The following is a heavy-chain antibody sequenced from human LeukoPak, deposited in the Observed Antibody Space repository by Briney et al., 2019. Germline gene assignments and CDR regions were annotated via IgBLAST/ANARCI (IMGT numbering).Heavy chain of an antibody. D-gene: IGHD4-11*01. CDR3: AKDPRSGGGYSNYYYYYYMDV. V-gene: IGHV3-23*01. CDR1: GFTVSSNY. J-gene: IGHJ6*03. CDR2: ISGSGGST. Sequence: GGSLRLSCAASGFTVSSNYMSWVRQAPGKGLEWVSVISGSGGSTYYADSVKGRFTISRDNSKNTLYLQMNSLRAEDTAVYYCAKDPRSGGGYSNYYYYYYMDVWGKGTTVTVSS.